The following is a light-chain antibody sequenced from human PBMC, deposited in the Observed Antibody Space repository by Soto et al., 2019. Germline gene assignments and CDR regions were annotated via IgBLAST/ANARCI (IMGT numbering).Light chain of an antibody. V-gene: IGKV1-5*01. Sequence: DIQRTQSPSTLSASVGDRVTITCRARQSISRSLAWYQQKPGKAPNLLIYDASSLEGWVPSRFSGSGFGTEFTLTFTNLQPADFSSYYCQQYSDFLISFGPGTTVDCK. CDR2: DAS. J-gene: IGKJ3*01. CDR3: QQYSDFLIS. CDR1: QSISRS.